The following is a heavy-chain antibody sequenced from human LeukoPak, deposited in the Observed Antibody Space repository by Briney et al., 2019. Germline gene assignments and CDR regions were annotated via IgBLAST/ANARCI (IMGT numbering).Heavy chain of an antibody. D-gene: IGHD5-24*01. CDR2: ISYDGNNK. CDR3: AKVGRDNYNYYY. J-gene: IGHJ4*02. Sequence: PGGSLRLSCAASGFTFSNYGIHWVRQAPGKGLEWVAVISYDGNNKYYADSVKGRFTISRDKSKNTLSLQMNSLRAEDTAVYYCAKVGRDNYNYYYWGQGTLVTVSS. V-gene: IGHV3-30*18. CDR1: GFTFSNYG.